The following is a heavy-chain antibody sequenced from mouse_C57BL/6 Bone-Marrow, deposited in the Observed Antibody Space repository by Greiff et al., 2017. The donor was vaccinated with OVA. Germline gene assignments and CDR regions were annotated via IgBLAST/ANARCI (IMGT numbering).Heavy chain of an antibody. CDR2: INPNSGTT. J-gene: IGHJ2*01. CDR3: ARVALVLRSPFDY. V-gene: IGHV1-39*01. CDR1: GYSFTDYH. Sequence: VQLQQSGPELVKPGASVKISCKASGYSFTDYHMNWVKQSNGKSLEWIGVINPNSGTTSYNQKFKGKATLTVDQSSSTAYMQLNSLTSEDSAVYYCARVALVLRSPFDYWGQGTTLTVSS. D-gene: IGHD1-1*01.